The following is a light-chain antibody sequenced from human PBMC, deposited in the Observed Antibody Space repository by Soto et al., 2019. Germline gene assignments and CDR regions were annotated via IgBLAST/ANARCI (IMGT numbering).Light chain of an antibody. J-gene: IGLJ1*01. V-gene: IGLV2-14*04. CDR2: DVS. CDR3: NSYTSSSTLYV. Sequence: ASTITKTRTSSDVGGYNYVSWYQQHPGKAPKLMIYDVSNRPSGVSNRFSGSKSGNTASLTISGLQAEDEADYYCNSYTSSSTLYVFGTGTKVTVL. CDR1: SSDVGGYNY.